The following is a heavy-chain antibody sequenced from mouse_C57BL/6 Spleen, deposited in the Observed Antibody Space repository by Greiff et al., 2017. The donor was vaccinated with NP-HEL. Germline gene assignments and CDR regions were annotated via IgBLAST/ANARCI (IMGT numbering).Heavy chain of an antibody. J-gene: IGHJ3*01. V-gene: IGHV5-17*01. CDR3: ARGVYDGYSYVFAY. CDR1: GFTFSDYG. D-gene: IGHD2-3*01. CDR2: ISSGSSTI. Sequence: EVKLVESGGGLVKPGGSLKLSCAASGFTFSDYGMHWVRQAPEKGLEWVAYISSGSSTIYYADTVKGRFTISRDNAKNTPFLQMTSLGSEDTAMYYCARGVYDGYSYVFAYWGQGTLVTVAA.